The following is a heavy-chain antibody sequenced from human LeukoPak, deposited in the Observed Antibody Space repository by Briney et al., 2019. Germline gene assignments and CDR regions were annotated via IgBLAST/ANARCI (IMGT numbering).Heavy chain of an antibody. CDR1: GGSISSSSYY. D-gene: IGHD2-15*01. CDR2: IYYSGNT. CDR3: ARRGYCSGGNCLLWFDP. Sequence: SETLSLTCTVSGGSISSSSYYWGWIRQPPGKGLEWIGSIYYSGNTYYNPSLKSRVTISVDTSKNQFSLKLNSVTAADTAVYYCARRGYCSGGNCLLWFDPWGQGTLVTVSS. J-gene: IGHJ5*02. V-gene: IGHV4-39*01.